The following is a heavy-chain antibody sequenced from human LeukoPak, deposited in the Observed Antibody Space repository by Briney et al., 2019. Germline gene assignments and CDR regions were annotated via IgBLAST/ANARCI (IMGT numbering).Heavy chain of an antibody. CDR1: GGSISSYY. D-gene: IGHD4-17*01. Sequence: SETLSLTCTVSGGSISSYYWSWIRQPPGKGLELIGYIYYSGSTNYNPSLKSRVTISVDTSKNQFSLKLSSVTAADTAVYYCARDDGDNDAFDIWGQGTMVTVSS. V-gene: IGHV4-59*01. J-gene: IGHJ3*02. CDR3: ARDDGDNDAFDI. CDR2: IYYSGST.